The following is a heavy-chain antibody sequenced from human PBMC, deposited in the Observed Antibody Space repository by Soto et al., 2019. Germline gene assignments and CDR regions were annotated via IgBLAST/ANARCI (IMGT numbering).Heavy chain of an antibody. CDR2: ISGSGGST. Sequence: GGSLRLSCAAAGFTFSGYAMSWVRQAPGKGLEWVSAISGSGGSTYYADSVKGRFTISRDNSKNTLYLQMNSLRAEDTAVCYCAKENRDYDIEYMDVWGKGTTVTVSS. J-gene: IGHJ6*03. D-gene: IGHD3-9*01. CDR3: AKENRDYDIEYMDV. CDR1: GFTFSGYA. V-gene: IGHV3-23*01.